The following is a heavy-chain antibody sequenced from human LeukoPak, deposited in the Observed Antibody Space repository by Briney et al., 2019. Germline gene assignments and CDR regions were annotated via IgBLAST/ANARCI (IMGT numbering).Heavy chain of an antibody. Sequence: ASVKVSCKASGYTFTSYDINWVRQATGQGLEWMGWMNPNSGNTGYAQKLQGRVTMTTDTSTSTAYMELRSLRSDDTAVYYCARVKLSVAGTENDYWGQGTLVTVSS. J-gene: IGHJ4*02. CDR1: GYTFTSYD. V-gene: IGHV1-8*01. D-gene: IGHD6-19*01. CDR3: ARVKLSVAGTENDY. CDR2: MNPNSGNT.